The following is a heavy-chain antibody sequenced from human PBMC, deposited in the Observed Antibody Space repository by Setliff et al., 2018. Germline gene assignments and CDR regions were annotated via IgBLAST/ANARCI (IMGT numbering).Heavy chain of an antibody. CDR2: INPITGTT. CDR1: GYTFTSYG. Sequence: SVKVSCKASGYTFTSYGISWVRQAPGQGLEWMGWINPITGTTNYAQRFQGRITISTDESSSTVYMEMSRLKSEDTAVYYCARGSIVGPTRGDFDFWGLGTLVTVSS. J-gene: IGHJ4*02. D-gene: IGHD1-26*01. CDR3: ARGSIVGPTRGDFDF. V-gene: IGHV1-69*05.